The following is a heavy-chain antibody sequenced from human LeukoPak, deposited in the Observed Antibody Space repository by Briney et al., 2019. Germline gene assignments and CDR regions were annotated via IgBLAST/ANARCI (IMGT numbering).Heavy chain of an antibody. CDR1: GFTFSSYA. CDR3: AKIPNYDFWSGYYGAYFDY. J-gene: IGHJ4*02. V-gene: IGHV3-23*01. Sequence: PGGSLRLSCAASGFTFSSYAMSWVRQAPGKGLEWVSAISGSGGSTYYADSVKGRFTISRDNSKNTLYLQMNSLRAEDTAVYYCAKIPNYDFWSGYYGAYFDYWGQGTLVTVSS. D-gene: IGHD3-3*01. CDR2: ISGSGGST.